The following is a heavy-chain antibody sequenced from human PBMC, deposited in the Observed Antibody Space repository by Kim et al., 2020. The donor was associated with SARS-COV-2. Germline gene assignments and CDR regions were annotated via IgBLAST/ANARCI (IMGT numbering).Heavy chain of an antibody. CDR1: GGSISSYY. J-gene: IGHJ4*02. CDR2: IYYSGST. CDR3: AGEQLAPDYYFDY. V-gene: IGHV4-59*01. D-gene: IGHD6-13*01. Sequence: SETLSLTCTVSGGSISSYYWSWIRQPPGKGLEWIGYIYYSGSTNYNPSLKSRVTITVDTSTNQFSLKLSPVTAAATAVSYCAGEQLAPDYYFDYWGQGTLVTVSS.